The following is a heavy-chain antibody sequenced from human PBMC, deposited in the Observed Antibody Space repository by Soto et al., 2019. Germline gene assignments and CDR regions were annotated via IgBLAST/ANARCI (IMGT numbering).Heavy chain of an antibody. J-gene: IGHJ6*02. CDR3: ARLPYNWNYPYYYYYNMDV. CDR2: IYPTNSDT. Sequence: GESLKISCKGSGYSFASYWIGWVRQMPGKGLEWMGIIYPTNSDTRYSPSFQGQVTISADKSINTAYLQWSSLKASDTAMYYCARLPYNWNYPYYYYYNMDVWSQGTSVTVSS. V-gene: IGHV5-51*01. CDR1: GYSFASYW. D-gene: IGHD1-7*01.